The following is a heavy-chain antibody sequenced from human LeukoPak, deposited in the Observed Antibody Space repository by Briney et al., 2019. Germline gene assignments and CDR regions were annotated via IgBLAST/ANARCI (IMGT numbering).Heavy chain of an antibody. V-gene: IGHV4-30-2*01. CDR1: GGSISSGGYY. D-gene: IGHD6-19*01. CDR3: ARDPPTSGWDRGGY. Sequence: SETLSLTCTVSGGSISSGGYYWSWIRQPPGKGLEWIGYIYHSGSTYYNPSLKSRVTISVDTSKNQFSLKLSSVTAADTAVYYCARDPPTSGWDRGGYWGQGTLVTVSS. J-gene: IGHJ4*02. CDR2: IYHSGST.